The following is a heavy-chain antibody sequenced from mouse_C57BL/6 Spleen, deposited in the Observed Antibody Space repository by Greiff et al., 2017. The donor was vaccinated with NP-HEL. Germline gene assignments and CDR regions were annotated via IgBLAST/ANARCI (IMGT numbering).Heavy chain of an antibody. CDR1: GFTFSDYG. D-gene: IGHD2-4*01. CDR3: ANDYDDVFAY. J-gene: IGHJ3*01. Sequence: EVKLMESGGGLVKPGGSLKLSCAASGFTFSDYGMHWVRQAPEKGLEWVAYISSGSSTIYYADTVKGRFTISRDNAKNTLFLQMTSLRSEDTAMYYCANDYDDVFAYWGQGTLVTVSA. V-gene: IGHV5-17*01. CDR2: ISSGSSTI.